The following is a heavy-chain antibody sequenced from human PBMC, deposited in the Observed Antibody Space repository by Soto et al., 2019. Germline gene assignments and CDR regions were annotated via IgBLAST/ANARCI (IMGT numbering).Heavy chain of an antibody. CDR1: GGSFSGYY. D-gene: IGHD2-15*01. Sequence: PSETLSLTCAVYGGSFSGYYWSWIRQPPGKGLEWIGEINHSGSTNYNPSLKSRVTISVDTSKNQFSLKLSSVTAADTAVYYCARGRGVSCSGGSCAVGYWGQGTLVTVSS. CDR2: INHSGST. V-gene: IGHV4-34*01. J-gene: IGHJ4*02. CDR3: ARGRGVSCSGGSCAVGY.